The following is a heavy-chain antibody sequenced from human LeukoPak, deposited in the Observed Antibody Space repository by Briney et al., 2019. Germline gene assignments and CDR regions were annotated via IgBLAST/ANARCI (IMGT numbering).Heavy chain of an antibody. CDR1: GGSISSGSYY. CDR3: ARDHGLEWLYYYYMDV. V-gene: IGHV4-61*02. CDR2: IYTSGST. Sequence: PSETLSLTCTVSGGSISSGSYYWSWIRQPAGKGLEWIGRIYTSGSTNYNPSLKSRVTISVDTSKNQFSLKLSSVTAADTAVYYCARDHGLEWLYYYYMDVWGKGTTVTVSS. D-gene: IGHD3-3*01. J-gene: IGHJ6*03.